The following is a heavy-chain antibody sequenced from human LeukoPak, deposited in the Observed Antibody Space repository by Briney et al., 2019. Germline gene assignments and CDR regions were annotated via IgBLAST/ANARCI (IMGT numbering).Heavy chain of an antibody. CDR2: ITGDGGST. V-gene: IGHV3-43*02. Sequence: PGGSLRLSCAASGFTFDDYAMHWVRQAPGKCLEWVSLITGDGGSTYYADSVKGRFTISRDNSKNSLYLQMNSLRTEDTALYYCAKDYPGCKGLDYWGQGTLVTISS. D-gene: IGHD2-15*01. J-gene: IGHJ4*02. CDR3: AKDYPGCKGLDY. CDR1: GFTFDDYA.